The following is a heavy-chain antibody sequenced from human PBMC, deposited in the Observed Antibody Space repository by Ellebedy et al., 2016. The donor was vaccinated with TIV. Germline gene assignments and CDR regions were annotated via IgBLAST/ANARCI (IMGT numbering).Heavy chain of an antibody. CDR3: AKDVIVSTASNFDS. V-gene: IGHV3-23*01. Sequence: PGGSLRLSCAASGFTFSSYAMSWVRQAPGKGLEWVASLSDAAVHAYYADSVKGRFTISRDNSNNKLFLRMNSLRVEDTAVYYCAKDVIVSTASNFDSWGQGTLVTVSS. CDR2: LSDAAVHA. D-gene: IGHD5/OR15-5a*01. J-gene: IGHJ4*02. CDR1: GFTFSSYA.